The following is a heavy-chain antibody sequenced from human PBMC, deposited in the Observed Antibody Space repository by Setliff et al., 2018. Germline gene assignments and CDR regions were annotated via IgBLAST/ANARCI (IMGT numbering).Heavy chain of an antibody. V-gene: IGHV3-23*01. CDR2: ISAVNCGT. CDR1: GFAFSNFA. CDR3: AKRDAVAGAVAY. Sequence: GGSLRLSCAASGFAFSNFAMGWVRQAPGRGLEWVSIISAVNCGTYYADSVRGRFTISRDNSKNTLYLQMNSLRVEDTAVYYCAKRDAVAGAVAYWGRGTLVTVSS. J-gene: IGHJ4*02. D-gene: IGHD6-19*01.